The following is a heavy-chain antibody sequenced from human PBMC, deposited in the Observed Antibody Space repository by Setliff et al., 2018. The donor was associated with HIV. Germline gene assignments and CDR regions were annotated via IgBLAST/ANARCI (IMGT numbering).Heavy chain of an antibody. V-gene: IGHV3-74*01. CDR2: VNTDGNSK. Sequence: PGGSLRLSYASSGFTFSSYAMTWVRQAPGKGLEWVSRVNTDGNSKTYADSVKDRFTISRDNTKNTLFLQMNSLRVEDTGVYYCHSGYDSEEQSYFDYWGQGTLVTVSS. CDR3: HSGYDSEEQSYFDY. J-gene: IGHJ4*02. D-gene: IGHD5-12*01. CDR1: GFTFSSYA.